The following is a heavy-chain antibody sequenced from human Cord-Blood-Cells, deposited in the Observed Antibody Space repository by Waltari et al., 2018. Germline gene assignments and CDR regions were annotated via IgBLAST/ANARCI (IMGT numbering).Heavy chain of an antibody. Sequence: LEWVSSISSSSSYIYYADSVKGRFTISRDNAKNSLYLQMNSLRAEDTAVYYCAAGSRGAPTYNWFDPWGQGTLVTVSS. V-gene: IGHV3-21*01. D-gene: IGHD3-10*01. CDR2: ISSSSSYI. J-gene: IGHJ5*02. CDR3: AAGSRGAPTYNWFDP.